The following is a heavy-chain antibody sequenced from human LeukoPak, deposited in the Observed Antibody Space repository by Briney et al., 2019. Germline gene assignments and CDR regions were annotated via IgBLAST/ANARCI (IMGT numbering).Heavy chain of an antibody. CDR1: GGSISSSSYY. Sequence: SETLSLTCTVSGGSISSSSYYWGWIRQPPGKGLEWIGYIYYSGSTYYNPSLKSRVTISVDTSKNQFSLKLSSVTAADTAVYYCARHDDKYNWNYGYDYWGQGTLVTVSS. D-gene: IGHD1-7*01. CDR2: IYYSGST. V-gene: IGHV4-39*01. J-gene: IGHJ4*02. CDR3: ARHDDKYNWNYGYDY.